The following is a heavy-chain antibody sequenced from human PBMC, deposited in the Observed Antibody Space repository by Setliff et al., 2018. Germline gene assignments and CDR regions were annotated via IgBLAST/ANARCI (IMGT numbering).Heavy chain of an antibody. J-gene: IGHJ3*02. CDR2: ISWNSGSI. Sequence: LRLSCAASGFTFDDYAMHWVRQAPGKGLEWVSGISWNSGSIGYADSVKGRFTISRDNAKNSLYLQMNSLRAEDTALYYCAKDRGFWDAFDIWGQGTMVTV. D-gene: IGHD3-10*01. CDR1: GFTFDDYA. CDR3: AKDRGFWDAFDI. V-gene: IGHV3-9*01.